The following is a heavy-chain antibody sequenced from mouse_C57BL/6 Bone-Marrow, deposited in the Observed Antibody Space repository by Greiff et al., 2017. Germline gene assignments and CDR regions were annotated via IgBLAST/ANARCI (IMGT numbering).Heavy chain of an antibody. Sequence: QVHVKQSGAELVKPGASVKISCKASGYAFSSYWMNWVKQRPGKGLEWIGQIYPGDGDTNYNGKFKGKATLTADKSSSTAYMQLSSLTSEDSAVYFWASPDLDSSGVFYAEDYWGQGTTVTVSS. D-gene: IGHD3-2*02. CDR2: IYPGDGDT. V-gene: IGHV1-80*01. CDR1: GYAFSSYW. CDR3: ASPDLDSSGVFYAEDY. J-gene: IGHJ4*01.